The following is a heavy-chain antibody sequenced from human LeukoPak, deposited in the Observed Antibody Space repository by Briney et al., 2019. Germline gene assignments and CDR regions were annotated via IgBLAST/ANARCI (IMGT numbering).Heavy chain of an antibody. D-gene: IGHD1-26*01. CDR1: GGSFSGYY. V-gene: IGHV4-59*01. Sequence: SETLSLTCAVYGGSFSGYYWSWIRQPPGKGLEWIGYIYYSGSTNYNPSLKSRVTISVDTSKNQFSLKLSSVTAADTAVYYRARVSDRELLFDYWGQGTLVTVSS. J-gene: IGHJ4*02. CDR3: ARVSDRELLFDY. CDR2: IYYSGST.